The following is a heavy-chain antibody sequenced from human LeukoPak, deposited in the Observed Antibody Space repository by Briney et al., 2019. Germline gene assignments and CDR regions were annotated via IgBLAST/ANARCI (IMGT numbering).Heavy chain of an antibody. V-gene: IGHV4-34*01. D-gene: IGHD1-26*01. CDR3: ARVSSPWSPRDAFDI. Sequence: PSETLSLTCAVYGGSFSGYYWSWIRQPPGKGLEWIGEINHSGSTNYSPSLKSRVTISVDTSKNQFSLKLSSVTAADTAVYYCARVSSPWSPRDAFDIWGQGTVVTVSS. J-gene: IGHJ3*02. CDR2: INHSGST. CDR1: GGSFSGYY.